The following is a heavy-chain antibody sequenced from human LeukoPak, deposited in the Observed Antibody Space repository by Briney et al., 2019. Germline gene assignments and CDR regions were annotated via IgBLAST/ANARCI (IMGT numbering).Heavy chain of an antibody. CDR1: GGSISTYY. D-gene: IGHD6-19*01. CDR2: MYTSGNT. J-gene: IGHJ4*02. V-gene: IGHV4-4*07. Sequence: PSETLSLTCTVSGGSISTYYWSWIRQPAGKGLEWIGRMYTSGNTNYNPSLKSRVTMSVDTSKKQFSLRLSSVTAADTAVYYCARELVTGTSNFFDSWGQGTLVTVSS. CDR3: ARELVTGTSNFFDS.